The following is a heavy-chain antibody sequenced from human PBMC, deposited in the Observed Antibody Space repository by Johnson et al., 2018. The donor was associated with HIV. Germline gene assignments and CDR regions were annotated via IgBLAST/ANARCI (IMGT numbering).Heavy chain of an antibody. V-gene: IGHV3-11*04. D-gene: IGHD3-10*01. CDR1: GFTFSDYY. CDR2: ISSSGGTI. Sequence: VQLVESGGGVVQPGRSLRLSCVASGFTFSDYYMTWIRQAPGKGLEWVSYISSSGGTIYYADSVKGRFTISRDTAKNSLYLQMNSLRVEDTAVYYCARDRGAAARYDAFDIWGQGTMVTVSS. J-gene: IGHJ3*02. CDR3: ARDRGAAARYDAFDI.